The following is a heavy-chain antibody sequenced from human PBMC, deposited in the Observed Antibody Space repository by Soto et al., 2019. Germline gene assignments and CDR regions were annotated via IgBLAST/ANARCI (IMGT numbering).Heavy chain of an antibody. D-gene: IGHD5-18*01. CDR3: ASVRGDTAMVLIDY. Sequence: SVKVSCKASGGTLGSYAMSWVRQAPGQGLEWMGGIIPIFGTANYAQKFQGRVTITADKSTSTAYMELSSLRSEDTAVYYCASVRGDTAMVLIDYWGQGTLVTVSS. V-gene: IGHV1-69*06. J-gene: IGHJ4*02. CDR1: GGTLGSYA. CDR2: IIPIFGTA.